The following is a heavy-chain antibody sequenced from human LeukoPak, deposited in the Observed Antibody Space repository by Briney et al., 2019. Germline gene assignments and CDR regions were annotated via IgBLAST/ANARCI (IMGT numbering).Heavy chain of an antibody. D-gene: IGHD3-22*01. CDR1: GFTFSSYA. J-gene: IGHJ4*02. Sequence: GGSLRLSCAVSGFTFSSYAMSWVRQAPGKGLEWVSAISGSGGSTYYADSVKGRFTISRDNSKNTLYLQMNSLRAEDTAVYYCANGPAQNYYDSSGYSELFDYWGQGTLVTVSS. CDR2: ISGSGGST. CDR3: ANGPAQNYYDSSGYSELFDY. V-gene: IGHV3-23*01.